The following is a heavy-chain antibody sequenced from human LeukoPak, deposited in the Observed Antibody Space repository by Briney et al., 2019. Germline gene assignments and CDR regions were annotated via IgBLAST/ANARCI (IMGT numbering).Heavy chain of an antibody. V-gene: IGHV3-21*01. CDR1: GFTFSSYS. J-gene: IGHJ4*02. D-gene: IGHD3-22*01. Sequence: GGSLRLSCAASGFTFSSYSMNWVRQAPGKGLEWGSSISTSRSYIDYADSVQGRFTTSRDNAKNSQYLQMNSLRAEDTAVYYCARDYGHYYDSSGYHFDYWGQGTLVTVSS. CDR2: ISTSRSYI. CDR3: ARDYGHYYDSSGYHFDY.